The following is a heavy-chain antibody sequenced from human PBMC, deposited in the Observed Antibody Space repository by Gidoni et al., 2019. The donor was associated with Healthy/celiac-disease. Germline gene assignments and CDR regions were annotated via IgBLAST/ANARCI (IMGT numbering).Heavy chain of an antibody. CDR2: IYYSGST. J-gene: IGHJ6*02. V-gene: IGHV4-59*01. CDR3: ASGPVTPVPMDV. Sequence: QVQLQESGPGLVKPSETLSLTCPVSGGSISSYYWSWIRQPPGKGLEWIGYIYYSGSTNYNPSLKSRVTISVDTSKNQFSLKLSSVTAADTAVYYCASGPVTPVPMDVWGQGTTVTVSS. CDR1: GGSISSYY. D-gene: IGHD3-10*02.